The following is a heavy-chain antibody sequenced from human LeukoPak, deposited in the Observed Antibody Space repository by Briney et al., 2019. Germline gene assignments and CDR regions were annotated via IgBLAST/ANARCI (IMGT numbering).Heavy chain of an antibody. CDR3: ATEGQYDILTGLRY. J-gene: IGHJ4*02. V-gene: IGHV1-24*01. CDR2: FDPEDGET. Sequence: ASVKVSCKVSGYTLTELSMHWVRQAPGKGLEWMRGFDPEDGETIYAQKFQGRATMTEDTSTDTAYMELSSLRSEDTAVYYCATEGQYDILTGLRYWGQGTLVTVSS. D-gene: IGHD3-9*01. CDR1: GYTLTELS.